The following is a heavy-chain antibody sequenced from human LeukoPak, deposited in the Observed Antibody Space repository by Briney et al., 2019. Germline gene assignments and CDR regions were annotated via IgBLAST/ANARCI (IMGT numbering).Heavy chain of an antibody. CDR1: GFTFSSYA. CDR3: ARGLWSLYYFDY. Sequence: GGSLRLSCAASGFTFSSYAMHWVRQAPGKGLEWVSVIYSGGSTYYADSVKGRFTISRDNSKNTLYLQMNSLRAEDTAVYHCARGLWSLYYFDYWGQGTLVTVSS. D-gene: IGHD2-21*01. J-gene: IGHJ4*02. V-gene: IGHV3-53*01. CDR2: IYSGGST.